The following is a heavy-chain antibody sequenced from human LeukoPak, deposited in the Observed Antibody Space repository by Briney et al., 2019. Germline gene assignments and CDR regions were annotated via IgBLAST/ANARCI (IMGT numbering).Heavy chain of an antibody. J-gene: IGHJ4*02. V-gene: IGHV3-9*01. Sequence: SLRLSCAASGFTYYNYGIHWVRQAPRKGGEWGAGLILDSGIEHYADSLRGRFTISRDNAKNSLCLQTHSLIDETTAFYYFERAARAALSGFDSWGQGNLVTVSP. D-gene: IGHD2-15*01. CDR3: ERAARAALSGFDS. CDR1: GFTYYNYG. CDR2: LILDSGIE.